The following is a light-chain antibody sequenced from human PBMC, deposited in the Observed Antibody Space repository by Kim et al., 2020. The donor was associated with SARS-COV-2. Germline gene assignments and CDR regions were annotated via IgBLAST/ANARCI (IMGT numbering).Light chain of an antibody. CDR2: GAS. Sequence: SPGDRAALSCRASQSVSSSYLAWYQQKPGQAPRLLIYGASSRATGIPDRFSGRGSGTDFTLTISRLEPEDFAVYYCQQYGSSPWTFGQGTKVDIK. J-gene: IGKJ1*01. CDR3: QQYGSSPWT. CDR1: QSVSSSY. V-gene: IGKV3-20*01.